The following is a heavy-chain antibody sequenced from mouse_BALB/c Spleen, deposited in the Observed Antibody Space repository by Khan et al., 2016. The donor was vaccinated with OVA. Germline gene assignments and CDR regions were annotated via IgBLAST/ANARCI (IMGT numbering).Heavy chain of an antibody. Sequence: EVQLVESGGDLVKPGGSLKLSCAASGFTFSTYGMSWVRQTADRRLEWVATVSTGGSYTYYPDSVKGRFTISRDNAKNTLYLQMNCLKSEDTAMFYCTRLAYYYDSEGFAYWGQGTLVTVSA. J-gene: IGHJ3*01. CDR2: VSTGGSYT. CDR3: TRLAYYYDSEGFAY. V-gene: IGHV5-6*01. CDR1: GFTFSTYG. D-gene: IGHD1-1*01.